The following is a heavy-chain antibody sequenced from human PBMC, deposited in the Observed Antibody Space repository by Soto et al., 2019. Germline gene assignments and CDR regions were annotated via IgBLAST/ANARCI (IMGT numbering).Heavy chain of an antibody. V-gene: IGHV3-30*18. CDR2: ISYDGSNK. J-gene: IGHJ4*02. CDR3: AKDLLRFLEWFPAE. CDR1: GFTFSSYG. D-gene: IGHD3-3*01. Sequence: PGGSLRLSCAASGFTFSSYGMHWVRQAPGKGLEWVAVISYDGSNKYYADSVKGRFTISRDNSKNTLYLQMNSLRAEDTAVYYCAKDLLRFLEWFPAEWGQGSLVTVSS.